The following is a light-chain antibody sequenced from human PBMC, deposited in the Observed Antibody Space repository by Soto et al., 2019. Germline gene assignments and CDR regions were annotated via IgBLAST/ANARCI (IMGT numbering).Light chain of an antibody. CDR1: QSIDSSY. CDR3: QQYDRSLYT. Sequence: EIVLTQSPATLSLSPGEWASFSCRASQSIDSSYLAWYQQKPGQAPRLLIYAASSRATGMPVSFSGSGSRTDFSLTISGLEPEAFALYYCQQYDRSLYTFGQGTKLEI. CDR2: AAS. V-gene: IGKV3-20*01. J-gene: IGKJ2*01.